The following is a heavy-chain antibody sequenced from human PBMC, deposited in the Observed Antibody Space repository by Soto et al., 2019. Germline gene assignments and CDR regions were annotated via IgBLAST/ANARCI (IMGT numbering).Heavy chain of an antibody. V-gene: IGHV3-30*03. Sequence: PGGSLRLSCAASGVTFSSYGMHWVRQAPGKGLEWVAVISYDGSNKYYADSVKGRFTISRDNSKNTLYLQMNSLRAEDTAVYYCAREEIPPDYWGQGTLVTVSS. CDR3: AREEIPPDY. CDR2: ISYDGSNK. J-gene: IGHJ4*02. CDR1: GVTFSSYG.